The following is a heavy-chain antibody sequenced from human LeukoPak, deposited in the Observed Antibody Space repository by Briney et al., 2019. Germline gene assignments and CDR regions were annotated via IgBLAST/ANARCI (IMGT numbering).Heavy chain of an antibody. CDR3: AREGHCSTTSCALDAIEI. CDR2: ISGSSGKT. J-gene: IGHJ3*02. V-gene: IGHV3-23*01. D-gene: IGHD2-2*01. Sequence: GGSLRLSCAVSGFTFTSYAMSWVRQAPGKGLEWVSSISGSSGKTYYADSVKGRFSISRDTSKNTLFLQMDSLRAEDTAVYYCAREGHCSTTSCALDAIEIWGQGTLVAVSS. CDR1: GFTFTSYA.